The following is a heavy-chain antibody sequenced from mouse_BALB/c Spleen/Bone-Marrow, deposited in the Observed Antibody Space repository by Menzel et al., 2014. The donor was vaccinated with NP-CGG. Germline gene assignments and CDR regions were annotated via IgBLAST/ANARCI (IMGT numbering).Heavy chain of an antibody. CDR1: GFSLTSYG. Sequence: VMLVESGPGLVSPSQSLSIPCTVSGFSLTSYGLHWVRQPPGKGLEWLGVMWAGGSTNYNSALMSRLSISKDNSKSQVFLKMNSLQTDDTAMYYCARDRTGSGFDYWGQGTTLTVSS. D-gene: IGHD4-1*01. J-gene: IGHJ2*01. V-gene: IGHV2-9*02. CDR3: ARDRTGSGFDY. CDR2: MWAGGST.